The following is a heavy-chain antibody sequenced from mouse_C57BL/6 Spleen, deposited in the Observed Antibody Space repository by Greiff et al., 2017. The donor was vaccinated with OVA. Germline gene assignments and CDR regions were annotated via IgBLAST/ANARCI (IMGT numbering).Heavy chain of an antibody. CDR3: ALLRLDY. CDR1: GYTFTSYW. V-gene: IGHV1-50*01. J-gene: IGHJ2*01. D-gene: IGHD6-1*01. CDR2: IDPSDSYT. Sequence: QVQLQQPGAELVKPGASVKLSCKASGYTFTSYWMQWVKQRPGQGLEWIGEIDPSDSYTNYNQKFKGKATLTVDTSSSTAYMQLSSLTSEDSAVYYSALLRLDYWGQGTTLTVSS.